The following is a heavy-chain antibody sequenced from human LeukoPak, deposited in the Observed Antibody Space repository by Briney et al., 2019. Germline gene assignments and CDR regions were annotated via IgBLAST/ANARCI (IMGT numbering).Heavy chain of an antibody. V-gene: IGHV3-33*01. CDR3: ARVSGGGPAAPFDI. CDR1: GFTFSSYG. D-gene: IGHD2-2*01. CDR2: IWYDGSNK. J-gene: IGHJ3*02. Sequence: GRSLRLSCAASGFTFSSYGMHWVRQAPGKGLEWVAVIWYDGSNKYYADSVKGRFTISRDNSKNTLYLQMNSLRAEDTAVYYCARVSGGGPAAPFDIWGQGTMVTVSS.